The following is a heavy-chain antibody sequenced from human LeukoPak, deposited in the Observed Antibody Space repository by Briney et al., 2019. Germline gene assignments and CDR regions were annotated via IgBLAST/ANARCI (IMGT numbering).Heavy chain of an antibody. V-gene: IGHV1-2*02. D-gene: IGHD3-9*01. CDR3: ARDRDILTGYLLR. J-gene: IGHJ4*02. CDR1: GYTFTGYY. Sequence: ASVKVSCKASGYTFTGYYMHWVRQAPGQGLEWMGWINPNSGGTNYAQKFQGRVTMTRDTSISTAYMELSRLRSDDTAVYYCARDRDILTGYLLRWGQGTLVTVSS. CDR2: INPNSGGT.